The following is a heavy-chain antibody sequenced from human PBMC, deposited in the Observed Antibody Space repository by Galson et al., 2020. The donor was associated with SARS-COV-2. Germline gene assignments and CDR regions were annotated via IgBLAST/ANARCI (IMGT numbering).Heavy chain of an antibody. CDR1: GFTFSDSY. V-gene: IGHV3-11*03. Sequence: GESLKISCAASGFTFSDSYMSWIRQSPGKGLEWVSYISSSSSYTNYADSVRGRFTISRDNAKNSLYLQMNSLRAEDTAVYYCARMMRNHYDSSGYPTFFDYWGQGTLVTVSS. CDR3: ARMMRNHYDSSGYPTFFDY. J-gene: IGHJ4*02. D-gene: IGHD3-22*01. CDR2: ISSSSSYT.